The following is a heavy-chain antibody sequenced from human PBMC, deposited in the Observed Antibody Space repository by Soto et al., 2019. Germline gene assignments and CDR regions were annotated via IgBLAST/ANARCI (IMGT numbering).Heavy chain of an antibody. D-gene: IGHD1-20*01. CDR3: ARDNRYNWNDEGWFDP. V-gene: IGHV1-8*01. Sequence: QVQLVQSGAEVKKPGASVKVSCKASVYSFSDYDINWVRQATGQGPEWMGWMNPNSGNTGYAQKFEGRVTMPRNPSINTAYMELSSLGSEDTAVYYCARDNRYNWNDEGWFDPWGQGTLVTVSS. J-gene: IGHJ5*02. CDR2: MNPNSGNT. CDR1: VYSFSDYD.